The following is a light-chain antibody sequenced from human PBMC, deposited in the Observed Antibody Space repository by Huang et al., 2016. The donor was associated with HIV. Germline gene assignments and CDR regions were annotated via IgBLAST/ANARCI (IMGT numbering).Light chain of an antibody. CDR1: QSVLYNSNNKSY. Sequence: DIVMTQSPDSLAVSLGERATINCKSSQSVLYNSNNKSYLTWYQQKPGQPPKLLIYWASTRESGFPDRFNGSGSGTNFTLTISSLQAEDVAVYYCQQYYNSPRTFGQGTKVEIK. J-gene: IGKJ1*01. CDR3: QQYYNSPRT. V-gene: IGKV4-1*01. CDR2: WAS.